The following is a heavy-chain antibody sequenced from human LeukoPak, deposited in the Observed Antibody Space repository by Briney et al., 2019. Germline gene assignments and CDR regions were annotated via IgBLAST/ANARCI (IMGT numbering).Heavy chain of an antibody. J-gene: IGHJ4*02. CDR1: GYSFTSYW. CDR3: ARHPGSDGYDYMFDY. Sequence: GEALKIFFKGFGYSFTSYWIGWGRQMPGKGLEGGGIIHPGESDTRYRPSFRGKVTISADRPISTAYLQWLSLEASDTAMYYCARHPGSDGYDYMFDYWGQGTLVTVSS. CDR2: IHPGESDT. D-gene: IGHD5-24*01. V-gene: IGHV5-51*01.